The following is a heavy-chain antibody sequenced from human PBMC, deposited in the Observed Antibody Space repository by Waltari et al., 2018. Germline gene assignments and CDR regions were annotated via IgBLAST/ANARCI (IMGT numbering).Heavy chain of an antibody. D-gene: IGHD3-3*01. CDR1: GFTFSSYA. V-gene: IGHV3-23*01. CDR2: ISGSGGST. J-gene: IGHJ4*02. Sequence: EVQLLESGGGLVQPGGSLRLSCAASGFTFSSYAMSWVRQAPGKGLEWVSAISGSGGSTYYADSVKGRFTISRDNSKNTLYLQMNSLRAEDTAMYYCARRPTSTIFGVVTTPLGFDYWGQGTLVTVSS. CDR3: ARRPTSTIFGVVTTPLGFDY.